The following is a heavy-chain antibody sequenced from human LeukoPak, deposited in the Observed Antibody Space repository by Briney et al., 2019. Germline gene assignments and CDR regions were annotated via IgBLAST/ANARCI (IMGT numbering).Heavy chain of an antibody. CDR1: GGSISSSSYY. V-gene: IGHV4-39*07. Sequence: SETLSLTCTVSGGSISSSSYYWGWIRQPPGKGLEWIGSIYYSGSTYYNPSLKSRVTISVDTSKNQFSLKLSSVTAADTAVYYCARIVAPQYYFDYWGQGTLVTVSS. CDR2: IYYSGST. D-gene: IGHD5-12*01. CDR3: ARIVAPQYYFDY. J-gene: IGHJ4*02.